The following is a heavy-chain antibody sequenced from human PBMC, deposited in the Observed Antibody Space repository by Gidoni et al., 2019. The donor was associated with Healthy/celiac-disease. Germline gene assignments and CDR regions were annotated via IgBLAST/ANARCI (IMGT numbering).Heavy chain of an antibody. CDR1: CGSFSGYY. Sequence: QVQLQQWGAGLLKPSKTLSLTCAVYCGSFSGYYCSWIRHHPGKGLEWIGEINHRGSTNYNPSLKSLVTLSVDTSNQQFSLKLSSVTAADTAVYYCAGGRSRRSSGYYRKGSYYGIDVWGQGTTVTVSS. J-gene: IGHJ6*02. V-gene: IGHV4-34*01. CDR3: AGGRSRRSSGYYRKGSYYGIDV. D-gene: IGHD3-22*01. CDR2: INHRGST.